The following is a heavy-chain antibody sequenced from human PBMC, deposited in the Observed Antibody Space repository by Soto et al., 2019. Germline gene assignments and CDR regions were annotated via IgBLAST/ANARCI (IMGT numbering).Heavy chain of an antibody. CDR2: IFPDDSDT. J-gene: IGHJ5*02. D-gene: IGHD2-2*01. CDR3: ARLIGSSSWFDL. Sequence: PGESLKISCQVSGYSFTTNWIAWVRQRPGKGLAWMGSIFPDDSDTRYSPSFQGQVTISVDKAVTTAYLQWSSLKASDSAMYYCARLIGSSSWFDLWGQGALVTVSS. CDR1: GYSFTTNW. V-gene: IGHV5-51*01.